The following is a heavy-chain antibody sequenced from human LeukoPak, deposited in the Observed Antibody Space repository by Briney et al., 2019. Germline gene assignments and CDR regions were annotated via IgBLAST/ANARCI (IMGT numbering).Heavy chain of an antibody. CDR1: GFIFGDDA. D-gene: IGHD3-10*01. V-gene: IGHV3-49*04. Sequence: TGRSLRLSCTASGFIFGDDALSWVRQAPGKGLECVSLIRSKAYGGTTEYAASVKGRFTISRADSKGIAYLQMNSLKIEDTAVYYCTRVSMVRGVIRSWYFDLWGRGTLVTVSS. CDR2: IRSKAYGGTT. CDR3: TRVSMVRGVIRSWYFDL. J-gene: IGHJ2*01.